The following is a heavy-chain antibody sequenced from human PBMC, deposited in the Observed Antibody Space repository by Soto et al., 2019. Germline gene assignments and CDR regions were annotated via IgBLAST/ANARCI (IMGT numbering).Heavy chain of an antibody. CDR3: AGGWNYFDY. CDR1: GFNFRTYG. J-gene: IGHJ4*02. D-gene: IGHD1-1*01. Sequence: GGSLRLSCAASGFNFRTYGMHWARQAPGKGLKWVALISYDGSSKYYADSVKGRLTISRDNSKNTLYLQWNSLRGEDTAVYYCAGGWNYFDYWGQGT. V-gene: IGHV3-30*03. CDR2: ISYDGSSK.